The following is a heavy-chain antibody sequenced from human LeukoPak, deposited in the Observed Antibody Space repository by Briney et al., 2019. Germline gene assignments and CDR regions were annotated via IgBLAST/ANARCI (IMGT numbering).Heavy chain of an antibody. J-gene: IGHJ4*02. CDR1: AFTFSTYW. D-gene: IGHD3-22*01. CDR2: IKQDGSEK. V-gene: IGHV3-7*03. Sequence: GGSLRLSCAASAFTFSTYWMTWVRQAPGKGLEWVANIKQDGSEKYYVDSVKGRFTISRDNAKNSLYLQMNSLRAEDTAVYYCAKDLYDSSGYHFDYWGQGTLVTVSS. CDR3: AKDLYDSSGYHFDY.